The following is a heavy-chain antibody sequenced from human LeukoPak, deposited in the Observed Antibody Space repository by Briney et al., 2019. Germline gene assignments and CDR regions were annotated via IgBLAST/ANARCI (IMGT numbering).Heavy chain of an antibody. V-gene: IGHV3-23*01. CDR1: GFTFSNYA. Sequence: PGGSLRLSCATSGFTFSNYAVSWVRQAPGKGLEWVSSISGSGGTTYYADSVKGRFTISRDNSKNTLYLQMNSLRAEDTAVYYCAKDPYRASSVLVDYWGQGTLVTVSS. J-gene: IGHJ4*02. CDR3: AKDPYRASSVLVDY. D-gene: IGHD5-12*01. CDR2: ISGSGGTT.